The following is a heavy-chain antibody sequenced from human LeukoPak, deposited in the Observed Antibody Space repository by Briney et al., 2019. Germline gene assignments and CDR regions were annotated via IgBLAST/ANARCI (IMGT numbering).Heavy chain of an antibody. CDR3: ARERQYYYDSSGYYYFDY. Sequence: GGSLRLSCAASGFTFSSYSMNWVRQAPGKGLEWVSSISGDRSTTYYADSVKGRFAISRDNSKNTLYLQMNSLRAEDTAVYYCARERQYYYDSSGYYYFDYWGQGTLVTVSS. V-gene: IGHV3-48*01. J-gene: IGHJ4*02. CDR2: ISGDRSTT. CDR1: GFTFSSYS. D-gene: IGHD3-22*01.